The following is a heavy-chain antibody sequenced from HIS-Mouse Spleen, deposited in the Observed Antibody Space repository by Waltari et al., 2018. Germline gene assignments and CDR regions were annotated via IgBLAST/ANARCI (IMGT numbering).Heavy chain of an antibody. CDR2: IYYSGST. V-gene: IGHV4-39*07. Sequence: QLQLQESGPGLVKPSETLSLTCTVSGCSISSSSYYRGWFRQPPGKGLEWIGSIYYSGSTYYNPSLKSRVTISVDTSKNQFSLKLSSVTAADTAVYYCARAYYYGSGSYYKGYFDYWGQGTLVTVSS. CDR1: GCSISSSSYY. D-gene: IGHD3-10*01. CDR3: ARAYYYGSGSYYKGYFDY. J-gene: IGHJ4*02.